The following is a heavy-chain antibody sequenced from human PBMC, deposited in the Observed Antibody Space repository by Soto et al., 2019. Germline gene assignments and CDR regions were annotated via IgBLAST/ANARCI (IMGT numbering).Heavy chain of an antibody. Sequence: QVQLVESGGGVVQPGRSLRLSCAASGFTFSTYDMHWVRQAPGKGLEWVAVISSDGSNEYYADSVKGRFTISRDNSKNTLHVQMNSLRAEDTAVYYCAKDLGDSSADDGADYWGQGTLVTVSS. V-gene: IGHV3-30*18. J-gene: IGHJ4*02. CDR3: AKDLGDSSADDGADY. CDR2: ISSDGSNE. CDR1: GFTFSTYD. D-gene: IGHD6-25*01.